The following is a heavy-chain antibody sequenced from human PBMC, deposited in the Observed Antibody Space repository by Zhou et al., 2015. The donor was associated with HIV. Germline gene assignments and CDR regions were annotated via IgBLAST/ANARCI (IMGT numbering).Heavy chain of an antibody. V-gene: IGHV1-69*01. CDR1: GGTFSSYA. J-gene: IGHJ3*02. CDR3: AREGDRGNLLSDAFDI. Sequence: QVQLVQSGAEVKKPGSSVKVSCKASGGTFSSYAISWVRQAPGQGLEWMGGIIPIFGTANYAQKFQGRVTITADESTSTAYMELSSLRSEDTAVYYCAREGDRGNLLSDAFDIWGQGTMVTVSS. CDR2: IIPIFGTA. D-gene: IGHD1-7*01.